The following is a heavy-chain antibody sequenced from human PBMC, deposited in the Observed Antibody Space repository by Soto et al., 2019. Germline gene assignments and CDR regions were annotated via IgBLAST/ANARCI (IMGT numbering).Heavy chain of an antibody. Sequence: GGSLRLSCAASGFTFSSYGMHWVRKAPGKGLEWVAVIWYDGSNKYYADSVKGRFTISRDNSKNTLYLQMNSLRAEDTAVYYIAGEEISVLCFGVFFSWGQGTLVPVSS. CDR3: AGEEISVLCFGVFFS. CDR2: IWYDGSNK. D-gene: IGHD3-10*01. CDR1: GFTFSSYG. V-gene: IGHV3-33*01. J-gene: IGHJ5*02.